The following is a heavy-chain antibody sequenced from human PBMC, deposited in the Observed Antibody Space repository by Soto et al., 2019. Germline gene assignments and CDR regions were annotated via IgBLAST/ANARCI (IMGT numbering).Heavy chain of an antibody. CDR2: INHSGST. CDR1: SGSFSGYY. CDR3: ARGVNYYDSSGSSWFDP. D-gene: IGHD3-22*01. J-gene: IGHJ5*02. Sequence: SETLSLTCAVYSGSFSGYYWSWIRQPPGKGLEWIGEINHSGSTNYNPSLKSRVIISVDTSKNQFSLKMNSVTAADTAVYYCARGVNYYDSSGSSWFDPWGQGALVTVSS. V-gene: IGHV4-34*01.